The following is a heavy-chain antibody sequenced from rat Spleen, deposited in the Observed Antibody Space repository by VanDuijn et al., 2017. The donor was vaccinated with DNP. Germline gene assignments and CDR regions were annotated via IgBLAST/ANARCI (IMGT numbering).Heavy chain of an antibody. CDR2: ITRSGGDT. CDR3: ARAGSRYAMDA. J-gene: IGHJ4*01. D-gene: IGHD1-4*01. Sequence: EVQLVESGGDLVQPGRSLKLSCVASGFTFNKYWMTWIRQVPGKGLEWVAAITRSGGDTYYRDSVKGRFTISRDNAKSTLYLQMYSLRSEDTATYYCARAGSRYAMDAWGQGTSVTVSA. CDR1: GFTFNKYW. V-gene: IGHV5-31*01.